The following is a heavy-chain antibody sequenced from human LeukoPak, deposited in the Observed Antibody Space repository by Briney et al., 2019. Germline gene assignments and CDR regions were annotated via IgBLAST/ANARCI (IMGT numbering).Heavy chain of an antibody. Sequence: SETLSLTCTVSGGSISSSSYYWGWIRQPPGKGREWIGSIYYSGSTYYNPSLKSRVTISVDKSKNQFSLKLSSVTAADTAVYYCARGDSSGYYLWGQGTLVTVSS. V-gene: IGHV4-39*07. J-gene: IGHJ4*02. D-gene: IGHD3-22*01. CDR2: IYYSGST. CDR3: ARGDSSGYYL. CDR1: GGSISSSSYY.